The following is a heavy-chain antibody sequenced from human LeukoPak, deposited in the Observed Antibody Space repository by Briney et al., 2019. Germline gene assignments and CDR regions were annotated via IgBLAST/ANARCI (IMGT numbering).Heavy chain of an antibody. CDR3: ARATSNNDAFDI. CDR2: ISSSSSYI. CDR1: GFTFSSYS. J-gene: IGHJ3*02. Sequence: GGSLRLSCAASGFTFSSYSMNWVRQAPGKGLEWVSSISSSSSYIYYADSVKGRFTISRDNAKNSLYLQMNSLRAEDTAVYYCARATSNNDAFDIWGQGTMVTVSS. D-gene: IGHD1-1*01. V-gene: IGHV3-21*04.